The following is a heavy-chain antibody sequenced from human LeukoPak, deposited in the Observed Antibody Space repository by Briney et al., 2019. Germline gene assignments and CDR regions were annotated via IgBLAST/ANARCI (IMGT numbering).Heavy chain of an antibody. CDR1: GYTFTGYY. J-gene: IGHJ4*02. V-gene: IGHV1-2*06. CDR2: INPNSGGT. CDR3: ARENYGSGTHFDY. D-gene: IGHD3-10*01. Sequence: ASVKVSCKASGYTFTGYYMHWVRQAPGQGLEWMGRINPNSGGTNYAQKFQGRVTMTRDTSISTGYMGLSRLRSDDTAVYYCARENYGSGTHFDYWGQGTLVTVSS.